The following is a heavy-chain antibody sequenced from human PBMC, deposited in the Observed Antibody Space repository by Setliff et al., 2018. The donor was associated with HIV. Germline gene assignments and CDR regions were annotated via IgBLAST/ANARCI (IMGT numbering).Heavy chain of an antibody. Sequence: ASVKVSCKASGYTFTSKHINWVRQATGQGLEWLGWMDPSSAATGYAQKFQGRVTLTRDASINTAYMELSSLTSDDTAVYYCARGVGAAGDYWGQGTQVTVSS. CDR3: ARGVGAAGDY. CDR2: MDPSSAAT. D-gene: IGHD1-26*01. J-gene: IGHJ4*02. CDR1: GYTFTSKH. V-gene: IGHV1-8*01.